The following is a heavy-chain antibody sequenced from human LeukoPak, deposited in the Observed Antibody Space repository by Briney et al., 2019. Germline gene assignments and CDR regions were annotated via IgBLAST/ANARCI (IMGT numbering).Heavy chain of an antibody. CDR2: INPNSGGT. J-gene: IGHJ6*02. CDR1: GHTFTGYY. CDR3: ARDHAGYGMDV. Sequence: GASVKVSCKASGHTFTGYYMHWGRQAPGQGREWMGWINPNSGGTNYAQKFQGRVTMTRDTSISTAYMELSRLRSDDTAVYYCARDHAGYGMDVWGQGTTVTVSS. V-gene: IGHV1-2*02.